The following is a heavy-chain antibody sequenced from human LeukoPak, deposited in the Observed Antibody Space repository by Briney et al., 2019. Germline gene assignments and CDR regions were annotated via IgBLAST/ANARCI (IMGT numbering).Heavy chain of an antibody. CDR2: ICNSGAIT. V-gene: IGHV3-23*01. J-gene: IGHJ4*02. CDR1: GFTFSDYS. CDR3: AKDPLARGPDC. D-gene: IGHD6-13*01. Sequence: GGSLRLSCATSGFTFSDYSMTWVRRAPGRGVEGVSLICNSGAITYYADSVKGRFTISRDNSKNTLYLQMTSLRDEDTAVYYCAKDPLARGPDCWGQGTLVTVSS.